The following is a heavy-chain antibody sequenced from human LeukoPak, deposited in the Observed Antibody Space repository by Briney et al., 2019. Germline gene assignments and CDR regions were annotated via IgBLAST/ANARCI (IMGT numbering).Heavy chain of an antibody. Sequence: QAGGSLRLSCAASGFTLSSYSMNWVRQAPGKGLEWVSAITGSGGTTYYADSVKGRFTISRDNSKNTLYLQMNSLRAEDTAISWFPEGNWGQGTLVTVSS. D-gene: IGHD6-13*01. V-gene: IGHV3-23*01. J-gene: IGHJ4*02. CDR1: GFTLSSYS. CDR2: ITGSGGTT. CDR3: PEGN.